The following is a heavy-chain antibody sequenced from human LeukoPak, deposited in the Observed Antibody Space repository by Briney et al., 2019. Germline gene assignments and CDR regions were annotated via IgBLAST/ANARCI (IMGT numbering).Heavy chain of an antibody. V-gene: IGHV4-39*07. CDR1: GGSISSSSYY. CDR2: IYHSGSI. J-gene: IGHJ4*02. D-gene: IGHD2-15*01. CDR3: ARKYCSGGSCYFSY. Sequence: SETLSLTCTVSGGSISSSSYYWGWIRQPPGKGLEWIGSIYHSGSIYYNPSLKSRVTISVDTSKNQFSLKLSSVTAADTAVYYCARKYCSGGSCYFSYWGQGTLVTASS.